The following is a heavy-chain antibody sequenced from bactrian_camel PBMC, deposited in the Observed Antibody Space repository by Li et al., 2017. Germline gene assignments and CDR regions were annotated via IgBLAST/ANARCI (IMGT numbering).Heavy chain of an antibody. V-gene: IGHV3S53*01. CDR2: IDSRGTT. J-gene: IGHJ6*01. CDR3: AAAPAWVGTCYDNWRRGTAVFRY. Sequence: HVQLVESGGGSVQAGGTLRLSCVASKSTVRISRMAWFRQGPGKNREGVAAIDSRGTTFYADSVKGGFTISKDSAKNTLYLQMNSLKPEDTAMYYCAAAPAWVGTCYDNWRRGTAVFRYWGQGTQVTVS. D-gene: IGHD7*01. CDR1: KSTVRISR.